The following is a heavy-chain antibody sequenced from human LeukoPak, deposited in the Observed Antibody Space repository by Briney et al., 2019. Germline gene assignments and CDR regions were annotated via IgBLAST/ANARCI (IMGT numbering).Heavy chain of an antibody. J-gene: IGHJ4*02. CDR2: ISGSGGST. CDR1: GFTFTSYA. V-gene: IGHV3-23*01. CDR3: AKDRGRRDGYNLNYFDY. D-gene: IGHD5-24*01. Sequence: GGSLRLSCSASGFTFTSYALSWVRQAPGKGLEWVSAISGSGGSTYYADSVKGRFTISRDNSKNMNNLRAEDTAVYYCAKDRGRRDGYNLNYFDYWGQGTLVTVSS.